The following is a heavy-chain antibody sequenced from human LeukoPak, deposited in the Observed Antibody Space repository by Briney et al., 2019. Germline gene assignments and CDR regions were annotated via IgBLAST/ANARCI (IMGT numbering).Heavy chain of an antibody. CDR3: ARDLSIATKAFDI. J-gene: IGHJ3*02. Sequence: GASVKVSCKASGYTFTGYYMHWVRQAPGQGLEWMGRINPNSGGTNYAQKFQGRVTMTRDTSISTAYMELSRLRSDDTAVYYCARDLSIATKAFDIWGQGTMVTVSS. V-gene: IGHV1-2*06. D-gene: IGHD6-6*01. CDR2: INPNSGGT. CDR1: GYTFTGYY.